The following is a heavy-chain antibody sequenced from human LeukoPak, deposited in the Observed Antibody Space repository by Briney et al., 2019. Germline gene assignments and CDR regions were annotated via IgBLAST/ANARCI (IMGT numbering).Heavy chain of an antibody. V-gene: IGHV5-51*01. D-gene: IGHD1-1*01. CDR1: GYSFTKYW. CDR2: IYPGDSDT. J-gene: IGHJ4*02. CDR3: VRLFRNWSDGGVDQ. Sequence: GESLKISCKASGYSFTKYWIGWVRQMPGKGLEWMGIIYPGDSDTRCSPSSQGQVTISADKSISTAYLQWSSLQASDTAMYHCVRLFRNWSDGGVDQWGQGTLVTVCS.